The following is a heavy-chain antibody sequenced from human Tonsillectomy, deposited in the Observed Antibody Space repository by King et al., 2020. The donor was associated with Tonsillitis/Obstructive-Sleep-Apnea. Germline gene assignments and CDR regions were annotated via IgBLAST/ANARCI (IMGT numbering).Heavy chain of an antibody. V-gene: IGHV3-23*04. Sequence: VQLVESGGGLIQPGGSLRLSCVASGFTFSSYAMSWVRQAPGKGLEWVSTIGDTGIRTYYAESVKGRFTITRDSCKNTLYLQMDSLRVEDTAVYYCETDWGSYRQGGYWGQGTLVTVSS. D-gene: IGHD3-16*02. J-gene: IGHJ4*02. CDR1: GFTFSSYA. CDR2: IGDTGIRT. CDR3: ETDWGSYRQGGY.